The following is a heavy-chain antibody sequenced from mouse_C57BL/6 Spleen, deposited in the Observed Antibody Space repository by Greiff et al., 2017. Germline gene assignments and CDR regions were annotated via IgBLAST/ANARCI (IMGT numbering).Heavy chain of an antibody. J-gene: IGHJ2*01. V-gene: IGHV1-82*01. D-gene: IGHD1-1*01. CDR2: IYPGDGDT. Sequence: QVQLKESGPELVKPGASVKISCKASGYAFSSSWMNWVKQRPGKGLEWIGRIYPGDGDTNYNGKFKGKATLTADNSSSTAYMQLSSLTSKDSAVYFCARSTGYFDDWGQGTTLTVSS. CDR3: ARSTGYFDD. CDR1: GYAFSSSW.